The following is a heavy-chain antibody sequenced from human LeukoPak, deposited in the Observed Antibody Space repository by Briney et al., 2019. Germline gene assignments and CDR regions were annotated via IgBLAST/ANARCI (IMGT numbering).Heavy chain of an antibody. J-gene: IGHJ6*03. CDR3: ARGNNWNTYYMDV. CDR1: GFTFSVYT. Sequence: GGSLRLSCAASGFTFSVYTMNWVRQAPGKGLEWVSHISSSGSTIYYADSGKGRFTISRDNAKNSLYLEMNSLRAEDTAVYYCARGNNWNTYYMDVWGKGTTVTVSS. V-gene: IGHV3-48*01. D-gene: IGHD1/OR15-1a*01. CDR2: ISSSGSTI.